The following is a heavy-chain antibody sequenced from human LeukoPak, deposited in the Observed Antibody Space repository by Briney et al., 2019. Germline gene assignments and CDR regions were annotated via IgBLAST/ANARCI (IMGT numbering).Heavy chain of an antibody. CDR3: ARAYLSYAMVRTDAFDI. J-gene: IGHJ3*02. D-gene: IGHD3-10*01. Sequence: GGSLRLSCAASGFTFSSYEMNWVRQAPGKGLEWVSSISSSGSTIYYADSVKGRFTISRDNAKNSLYLQMNSLRAEDTAVYYCARAYLSYAMVRTDAFDIWGQGTMVTVSS. CDR1: GFTFSSYE. V-gene: IGHV3-48*03. CDR2: ISSSGSTI.